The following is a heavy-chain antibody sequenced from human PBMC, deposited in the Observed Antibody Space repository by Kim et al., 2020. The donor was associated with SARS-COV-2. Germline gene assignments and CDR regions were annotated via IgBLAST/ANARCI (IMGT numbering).Heavy chain of an antibody. V-gene: IGHV3-53*04. J-gene: IGHJ6*02. CDR3: AREKYQLLTTGQYGLDV. D-gene: IGHD2-2*01. Sequence: VKGRFTMSRHNPKNTLYLQMNSLRAEDTAVYYCAREKYQLLTTGQYGLDVWGQGTTVTISS.